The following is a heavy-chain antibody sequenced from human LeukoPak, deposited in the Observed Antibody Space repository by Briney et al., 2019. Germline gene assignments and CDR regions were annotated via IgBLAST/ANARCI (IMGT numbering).Heavy chain of an antibody. Sequence: PSETLSLTCTVSGGSISSYYWSWIRQPPGKGLEWIGYIYYSGSANYNPSLKSRVTISVDTSKNQFSLKLSSVTAADTAVYYCARSYGSGNYFDYWGQGTLVTVSS. CDR2: IYYSGSA. D-gene: IGHD3-10*01. J-gene: IGHJ4*02. V-gene: IGHV4-59*01. CDR1: GGSISSYY. CDR3: ARSYGSGNYFDY.